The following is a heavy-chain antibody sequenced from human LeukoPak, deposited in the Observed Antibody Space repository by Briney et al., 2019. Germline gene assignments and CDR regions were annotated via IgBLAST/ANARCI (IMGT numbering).Heavy chain of an antibody. D-gene: IGHD2-15*01. V-gene: IGHV4-59*01. CDR1: GGSISSYY. CDR3: ARADCSGGSCYDVSAFDI. Sequence: SETLSLTCTVSGGSISSYYWSWIRQPPGKGLEWIGYIYYSGSTNYNPSLKSRVTISVDTSKNQFSLKLSSVTAADTAVYYCARADCSGGSCYDVSAFDIWGQGTMVTVSS. CDR2: IYYSGST. J-gene: IGHJ3*02.